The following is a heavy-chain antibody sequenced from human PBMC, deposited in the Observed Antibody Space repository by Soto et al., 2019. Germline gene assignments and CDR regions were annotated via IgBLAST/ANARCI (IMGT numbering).Heavy chain of an antibody. CDR1: GYTFTGYA. CDR2: INAGNGNT. CDR3: ARAVAVPADFDY. V-gene: IGHV1-3*05. J-gene: IGHJ4*02. Sequence: QVQLVQSGAEEKKPGASVKVSCKASGYTFTGYAMHWVRQAPGQRLEWMGWINAGNGNTKYSRKFQGRVTITRDTPATTAYMELSSLRSDDTAVYYCARAVAVPADFDYWGQGTLVTVSS. D-gene: IGHD6-19*01.